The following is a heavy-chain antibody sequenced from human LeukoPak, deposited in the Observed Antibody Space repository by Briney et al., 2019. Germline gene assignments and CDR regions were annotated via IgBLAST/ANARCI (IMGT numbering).Heavy chain of an antibody. J-gene: IGHJ5*02. CDR2: LYYNGYT. CDR1: GDSINSSVYY. Sequence: SETLSLTCTVTGDSINSSVYYWAWIRQPPGKGLVWIGSLYYNGYTYYDPSLKSRVTISVDKSKNQFSLMLISVTAADTAVYYCARRDNWFDPWGQGTLVTVSS. V-gene: IGHV4-39*07. CDR3: ARRDNWFDP.